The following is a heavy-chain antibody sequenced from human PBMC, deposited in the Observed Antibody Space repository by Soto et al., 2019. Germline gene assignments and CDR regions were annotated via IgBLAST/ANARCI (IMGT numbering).Heavy chain of an antibody. J-gene: IGHJ3*02. Sequence: GESLKISCEGSGYSLTSYWIGWVRQMPGKGLEGMGIIYPDDSDTRYSPSFQGQVTISADKSITTAYLQWSSLKASDTAMYYCARATWLQVWYHAFDIWGQGIMVTVS. CDR3: ARATWLQVWYHAFDI. CDR1: GYSLTSYW. D-gene: IGHD5-18*01. CDR2: IYPDDSDT. V-gene: IGHV5-51*01.